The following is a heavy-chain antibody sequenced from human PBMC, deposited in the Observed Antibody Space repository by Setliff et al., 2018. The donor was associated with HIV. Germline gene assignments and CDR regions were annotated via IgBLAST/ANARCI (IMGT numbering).Heavy chain of an antibody. CDR2: ISAHNGHT. Sequence: ASVKVSCKASGYRFTSYAISWVRQAPGQGLEWMGWISAHNGHTNYAQKFQDRVTMTTDTSTNTAYMELSSLGSDDTAVYYCARAPLVGTRPYYFDSWGQGTLVTVSS. V-gene: IGHV1-18*01. CDR1: GYRFTSYA. CDR3: ARAPLVGTRPYYFDS. J-gene: IGHJ4*01. D-gene: IGHD1-26*01.